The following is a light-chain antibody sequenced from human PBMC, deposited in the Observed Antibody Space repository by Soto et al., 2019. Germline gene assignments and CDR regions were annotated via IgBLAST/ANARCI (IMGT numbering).Light chain of an antibody. J-gene: IGKJ1*01. CDR2: GAS. CDR3: HQFATARS. V-gene: IGKV3-20*01. CDR1: QSLSSSF. Sequence: EIVLTQSPGTLSLSPGQRATLSFRASQSLSSSFLAWYQQKPGQAPRLLIYGASSRAAGIPDRFSGSGSGTDFTLTISSLEPEDFAVYYCHQFATARSFGQGTKVDI.